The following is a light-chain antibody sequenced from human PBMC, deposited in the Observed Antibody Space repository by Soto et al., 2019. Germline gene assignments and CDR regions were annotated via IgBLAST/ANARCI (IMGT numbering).Light chain of an antibody. J-gene: IGKJ1*01. Sequence: DIEMTQSPSTLSASVGDRVTITCRASQSISNWLAWYQQRPGKAPNLLVYDAFSLETGVPSRFSGSGSATDFTLTISSLQPDDFATYYCQQYHSYPWTFGQGTKLEIK. CDR2: DAF. CDR3: QQYHSYPWT. CDR1: QSISNW. V-gene: IGKV1-5*01.